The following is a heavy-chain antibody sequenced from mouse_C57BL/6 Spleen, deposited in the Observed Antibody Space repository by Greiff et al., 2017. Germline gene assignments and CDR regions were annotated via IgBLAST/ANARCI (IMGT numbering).Heavy chain of an antibody. Sequence: VQLQQSGAELVRPGASVKLSCKASGYTFTSYSMHWVKQRPGQGLEWIGNINPSSGYTKYNQKFKGKATLTADKSSSTAYMQLSSLTSEDSAVYYCARGGWDGYYAMDYWGQGTSVTVSS. CDR2: INPSSGYT. CDR1: GYTFTSYS. D-gene: IGHD1-1*02. J-gene: IGHJ4*01. V-gene: IGHV1-4*01. CDR3: ARGGWDGYYAMDY.